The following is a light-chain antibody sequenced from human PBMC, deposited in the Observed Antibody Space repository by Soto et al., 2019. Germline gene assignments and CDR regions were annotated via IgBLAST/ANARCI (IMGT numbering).Light chain of an antibody. V-gene: IGKV1-39*01. Sequence: DIQMTQSPSSLSASVGDRVTITCRASQSISSYLNWYQQKPGKAPKLLIYAASSVQSGVPSRFSGSGSGTXXXXXXXSLQPEDFATYYCQQSYSTPLTFGGGTKVEIK. CDR3: QQSYSTPLT. CDR2: AAS. CDR1: QSISSY. J-gene: IGKJ4*01.